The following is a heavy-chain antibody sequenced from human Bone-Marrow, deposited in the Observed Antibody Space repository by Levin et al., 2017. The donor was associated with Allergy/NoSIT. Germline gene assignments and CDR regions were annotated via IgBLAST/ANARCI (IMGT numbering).Heavy chain of an antibody. CDR1: GFSFSSYA. V-gene: IGHV3-23*01. CDR3: AKAHIVVIPAAIRSFDY. Sequence: LSGGSLRLSCAASGFSFSSYAMSWVRQAPGKGLEWVSAISGGGGSTYYADAVKGRFTISRDNSKNTLYLQMNSLRVEDTALYYCAKAHIVVIPAAIRSFDYWGQGTLVTVSS. D-gene: IGHD2-2*01. CDR2: ISGGGGST. J-gene: IGHJ4*02.